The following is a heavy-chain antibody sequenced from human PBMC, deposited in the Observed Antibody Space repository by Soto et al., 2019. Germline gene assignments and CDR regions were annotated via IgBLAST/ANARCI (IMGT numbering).Heavy chain of an antibody. Sequence: QVQLVQSGAEVKKPGASVKVSCKASGYTFTGYYMHWVRQAPGQGLEWMGWINPNSGGTNYAQKFQGCVTMTRDTSISTAYMELRRLRSDDTAVYYCARDSGSYSGVGWFDPWGQGTLVTVSS. V-gene: IGHV1-2*04. D-gene: IGHD1-26*01. CDR3: ARDSGSYSGVGWFDP. CDR2: INPNSGGT. J-gene: IGHJ5*02. CDR1: GYTFTGYY.